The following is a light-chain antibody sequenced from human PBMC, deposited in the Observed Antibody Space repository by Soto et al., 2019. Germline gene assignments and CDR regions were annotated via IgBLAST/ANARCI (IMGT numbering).Light chain of an antibody. CDR2: EVL. CDR1: SSDVGDFTY. V-gene: IGLV2-8*01. Sequence: QSALTQPPSASGSPGQSVTISCTGSSSDVGDFTYVSWYQQHPGKVPRLIIYEVLKRPSGVPDRFSGSKSGNTASLTVSGLQPEDEADYFCSSFVGSNNLVFGGGTKLTVL. J-gene: IGLJ2*01. CDR3: SSFVGSNNLV.